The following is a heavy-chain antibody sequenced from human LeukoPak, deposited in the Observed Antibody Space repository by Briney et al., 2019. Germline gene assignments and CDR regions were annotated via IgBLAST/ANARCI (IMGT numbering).Heavy chain of an antibody. CDR3: ARDTAMVNNYYYGMDV. Sequence: GVSLRLSCAASGFTVSSNYMSWVRQAPGKGLEWVSVIYSGGSTYYADSVKGRFTISRDNSKNTLYLQMNSLRAEDTAVYYCARDTAMVNNYYYGMDVWGQGTTVTVSS. V-gene: IGHV3-66*01. CDR2: IYSGGST. J-gene: IGHJ6*02. D-gene: IGHD5-18*01. CDR1: GFTVSSNY.